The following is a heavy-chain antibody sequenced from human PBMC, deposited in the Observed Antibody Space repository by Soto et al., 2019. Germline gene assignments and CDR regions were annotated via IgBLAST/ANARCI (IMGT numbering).Heavy chain of an antibody. CDR3: AKPPPLGYFDY. CDR1: GGSISSGDYY. CDR2: IYYSGST. Sequence: SETLSLTCTVSGGSISSGDYYWSWIRQPPGKGLEWIGYIYYSGSTYYNPSLKSRVTISVDTSKNQFSLKLSSVTAADPAVYYCAKPPPLGYFDYWGQGTLVTVSS. J-gene: IGHJ4*02. V-gene: IGHV4-30-4*01.